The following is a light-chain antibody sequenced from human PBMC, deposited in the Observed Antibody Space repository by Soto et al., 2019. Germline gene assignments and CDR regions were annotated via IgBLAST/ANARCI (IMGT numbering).Light chain of an antibody. Sequence: QSVPTQPPSVSGAPGQRVTISCTGSSSNIGAGYDVHWYQQLPGTAPKLLIYGNSNQPSGVPDRFSGSKSGTSASLAITGLQAEDEADYYCQSYDSSLSGYVFGTGTKVTVL. CDR2: GNS. V-gene: IGLV1-40*01. J-gene: IGLJ1*01. CDR3: QSYDSSLSGYV. CDR1: SSNIGAGYD.